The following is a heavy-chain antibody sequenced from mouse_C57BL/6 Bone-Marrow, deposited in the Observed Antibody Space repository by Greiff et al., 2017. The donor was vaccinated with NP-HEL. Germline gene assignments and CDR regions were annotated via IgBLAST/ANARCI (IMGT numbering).Heavy chain of an antibody. V-gene: IGHV1-26*01. CDR1: GYTFTDYY. J-gene: IGHJ2*01. CDR3: ASPSYGYHYFDY. CDR2: INPNNGGT. Sequence: EVQLQQSGPELVKPGASVKISCKASGYTFTDYYMNWVKQSHGKSLEWIGDINPNNGGTSYNQKFKGKATLTVDKSSSTAYMELRSLTSEDSAVYYCASPSYGYHYFDYWGQGTTLTVSS. D-gene: IGHD2-2*01.